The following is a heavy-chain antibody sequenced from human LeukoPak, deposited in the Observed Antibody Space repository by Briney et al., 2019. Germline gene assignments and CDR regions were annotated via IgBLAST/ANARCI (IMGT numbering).Heavy chain of an antibody. CDR1: GFTFSDYY. CDR2: ISYDGSNK. CDR3: ARDGDHDYGDYEVAGGFDY. Sequence: GGSLRLSCAASGFTFSDYYMSWIRQAPGKGLEWVAVISYDGSNKYYADSVKGRFTISRDNSKNTLYLQMNSLRAEDTAVYYCARDGDHDYGDYEVAGGFDYWGQGTLVTVSS. V-gene: IGHV3-30-3*01. D-gene: IGHD4-17*01. J-gene: IGHJ4*02.